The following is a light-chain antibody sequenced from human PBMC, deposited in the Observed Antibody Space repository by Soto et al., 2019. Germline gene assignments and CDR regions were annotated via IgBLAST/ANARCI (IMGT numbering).Light chain of an antibody. J-gene: IGKJ3*01. CDR3: QEHGLRPRRT. CDR2: DTS. CDR1: ENLYSY. Sequence: EIVLTQSPGTLSLSPVDIATLSCRASENLYSYLAWYQQKPGQSPRLLIYDTSKRATGIPARFSGSGSGADFTHTNSSLEPEDAAIYYCQEHGLRPRRTFGPGTKVDLK. V-gene: IGKV3-11*01.